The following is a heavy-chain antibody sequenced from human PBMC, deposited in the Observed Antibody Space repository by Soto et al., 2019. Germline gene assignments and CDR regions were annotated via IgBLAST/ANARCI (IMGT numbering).Heavy chain of an antibody. V-gene: IGHV3-23*01. CDR2: ISGSGGST. CDR3: AKILSSSWYKEYYYGMDV. Sequence: GGSLRLSCAASGFTFSSYAMSWVRQAPGKGLEWVSAISGSGGSTYYADSVKGRFTISRDNSKNTLYLQMNSLRAEDTAVYYCAKILSSSWYKEYYYGMDVWGQGTTVTVSS. J-gene: IGHJ6*02. D-gene: IGHD6-13*01. CDR1: GFTFSSYA.